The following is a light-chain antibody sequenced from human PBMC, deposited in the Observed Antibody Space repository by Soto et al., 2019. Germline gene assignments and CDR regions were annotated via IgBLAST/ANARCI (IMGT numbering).Light chain of an antibody. Sequence: EIVMTQSPATLSVSPGERATLSCRASQSVSSNLAWYQQKPGQAPRLLIYGASTRATGIPARFSGSGSGTEFTLTVSSLQSEDCAGYYCQQYNNWPRGTFGQGTKVEI. CDR2: GAS. CDR3: QQYNNWPRGT. J-gene: IGKJ1*01. CDR1: QSVSSN. V-gene: IGKV3-15*01.